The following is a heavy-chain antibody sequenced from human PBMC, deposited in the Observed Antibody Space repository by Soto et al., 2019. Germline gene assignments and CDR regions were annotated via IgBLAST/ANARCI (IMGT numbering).Heavy chain of an antibody. V-gene: IGHV4-31*03. Sequence: QVQLQESGPGLVRPSQTLSLTCSVSGDSISSRDTYWNWIRQHPGKGLEWIGYISYSGTTYYNPSLPSRVTLSADTSKNLLSLRLSSVTAADTAVYYCARDRGSSHGSDYLYSGLDVWGQGTAVTVSS. CDR3: ARDRGSSHGSDYLYSGLDV. J-gene: IGHJ6*02. D-gene: IGHD5-18*01. CDR1: GDSISSRDTY. CDR2: ISYSGTT.